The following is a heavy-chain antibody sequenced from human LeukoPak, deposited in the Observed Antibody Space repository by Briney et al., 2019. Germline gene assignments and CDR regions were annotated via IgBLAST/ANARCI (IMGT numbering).Heavy chain of an antibody. CDR1: GYSISSGYY. D-gene: IGHD1-26*01. Sequence: SGTLPLTCAVSGYSISSGYYWGWIRQPPGKGLEWIGNIYNSGSADYNPSLKSRVTISVDTSKNQFSLKLSSVTAADTAVYYCARRRVDSGNHHFDYWGQGTLVTVSS. CDR2: IYNSGSA. J-gene: IGHJ4*02. CDR3: ARRRVDSGNHHFDY. V-gene: IGHV4-38-2*01.